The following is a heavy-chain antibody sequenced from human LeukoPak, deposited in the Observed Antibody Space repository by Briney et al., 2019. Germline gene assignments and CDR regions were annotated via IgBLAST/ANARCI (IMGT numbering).Heavy chain of an antibody. CDR2: INPGDSDT. J-gene: IGHJ3*02. CDR1: GYSFTTYW. D-gene: IGHD1-26*01. CDR3: ASPRVGATAFDI. Sequence: RGESLKISCKGSGYSFTTYWIGWVRQMPGKGLEYMGIINPGDSDTRHSPSFQGQVTISVDKSISTAYLQWSSLKASDTAMYYCASPRVGATAFDIWGQGTLVTVSS. V-gene: IGHV5-51*01.